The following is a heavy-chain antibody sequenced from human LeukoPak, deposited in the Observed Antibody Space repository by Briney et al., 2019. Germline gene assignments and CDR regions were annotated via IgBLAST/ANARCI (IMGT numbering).Heavy chain of an antibody. CDR2: ISPDNGVT. Sequence: ASVKVSCKTSGYTFTDYYLYWVRQAPGQGPEWMGRISPDNGVTKIAQKFQGRVTMTRDTPINTIYMELGRLTGDDTAVYYCARKTTALDYWGQGTQISV. D-gene: IGHD4-17*01. J-gene: IGHJ4*02. CDR3: ARKTTALDY. V-gene: IGHV1-2*06. CDR1: GYTFTDYY.